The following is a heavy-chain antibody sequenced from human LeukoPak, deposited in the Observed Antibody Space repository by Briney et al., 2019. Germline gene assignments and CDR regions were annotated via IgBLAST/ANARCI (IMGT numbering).Heavy chain of an antibody. CDR2: INHSGST. J-gene: IGHJ5*02. Sequence: SETLSLTCAVYGGSFSGYYWSWIRQPPGKGLEWIGEINHSGSTNYNPSLKSRVTISVDKSKNQFSLKLSSVTAADTAVYYCARVGGSGWTRWFDPWGQGTLVTVSS. CDR3: ARVGGSGWTRWFDP. D-gene: IGHD6-19*01. V-gene: IGHV4-34*01. CDR1: GGSFSGYY.